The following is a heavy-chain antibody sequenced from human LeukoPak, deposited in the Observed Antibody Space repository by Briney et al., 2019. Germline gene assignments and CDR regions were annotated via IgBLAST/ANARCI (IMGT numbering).Heavy chain of an antibody. J-gene: IGHJ5*02. CDR2: INAGNGNI. Sequence: ASVKVSCKASGYTFTTYAIHWVRQAPGQRLEWMGWINAGNGNIKYSQKFQGRVTITRDTSASTAYMELSSLRSDDTAVYYCARKGVTMVRGDPYNWFDPWGQGTLVTVSS. CDR3: ARKGVTMVRGDPYNWFDP. D-gene: IGHD3-10*01. V-gene: IGHV1-3*01. CDR1: GYTFTTYA.